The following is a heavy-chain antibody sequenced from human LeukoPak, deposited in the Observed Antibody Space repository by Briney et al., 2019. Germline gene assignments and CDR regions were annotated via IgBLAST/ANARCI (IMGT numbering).Heavy chain of an antibody. CDR2: IYYSGST. CDR1: GGSISSYY. CDR3: AGHHPRNTVDF. J-gene: IGHJ4*02. Sequence: SETLSLACTVSGGSISSYYWSWIRQPPGKGLEWIGYIYYSGSTNYNPSLKSRVTISLDTSKNQFSLKLSSVTAADTAVYYCAGHHPRNTVDFWGQGTLVTVSS. V-gene: IGHV4-59*08. D-gene: IGHD2/OR15-2a*01.